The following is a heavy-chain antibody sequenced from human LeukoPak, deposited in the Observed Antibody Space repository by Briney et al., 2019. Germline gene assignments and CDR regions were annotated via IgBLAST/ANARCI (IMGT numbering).Heavy chain of an antibody. J-gene: IGHJ4*02. CDR1: GYSFTSYW. V-gene: IGHV5-51*01. CDR3: ARRLGFGLVINYYFDY. Sequence: GESLKISCKGSGYSFTSYWIGWVRQMPGKGLEWMGIIYPGDSGTRYSPSFQGQVTISADKSISTAYLQWSSLKASDTAMYYCARRLGFGLVINYYFDYWGQGTLVTVSS. CDR2: IYPGDSGT. D-gene: IGHD3/OR15-3a*01.